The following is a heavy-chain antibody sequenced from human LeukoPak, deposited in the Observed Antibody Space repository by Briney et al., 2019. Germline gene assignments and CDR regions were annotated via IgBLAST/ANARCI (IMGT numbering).Heavy chain of an antibody. V-gene: IGHV4-59*12. Sequence: SETLSLTCTVSGGSISSYYWSWIRQPPGKGLEWIGYIYYSGSTYYNPSLKSRVTISVDTSKNQFSLKLSSVTAADTAVYYCARDHGWFGEFYYYGMDVWGQGTTVTVSS. CDR1: GGSISSYY. CDR2: IYYSGST. J-gene: IGHJ6*02. CDR3: ARDHGWFGEFYYYGMDV. D-gene: IGHD3-10*01.